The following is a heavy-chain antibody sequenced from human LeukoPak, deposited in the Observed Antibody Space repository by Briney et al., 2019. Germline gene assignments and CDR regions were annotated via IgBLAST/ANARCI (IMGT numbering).Heavy chain of an antibody. D-gene: IGHD6-13*01. V-gene: IGHV1-2*06. J-gene: IGHJ4*02. Sequence: GYTFTGYYXXWGGQAPGQGLXXXXRIKXKRGGTNYAQKFKDRVTMTRDTSKSTAYMEVNRLRYEDTAVYYCARTAPYAGSWTAKANSYYFDYWGQGSLVTVSS. CDR3: ARTAPYAGSWTAKANSYYFDY. CDR2: IKXKRGGT. CDR1: GYTFTGYY.